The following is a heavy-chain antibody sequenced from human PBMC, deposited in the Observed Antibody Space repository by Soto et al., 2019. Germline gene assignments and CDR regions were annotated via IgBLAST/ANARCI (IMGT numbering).Heavy chain of an antibody. V-gene: IGHV4-31*03. J-gene: IGHJ3*01. CDR2: IYCRGST. D-gene: IGHD6-6*01. CDR3: PRVQSSSFDFDL. CDR1: GGSISSGDNY. Sequence: QVQLQESGPGLVKPSQTLSLTCTVSGGSISSGDNYWSWIRQHPGKGLEWIGYIYCRGSTYYNPFLRSRVTIPVDRSKNQFSLKLSSVTAADTAVYYCPRVQSSSFDFDLWCQGTMVTVSS.